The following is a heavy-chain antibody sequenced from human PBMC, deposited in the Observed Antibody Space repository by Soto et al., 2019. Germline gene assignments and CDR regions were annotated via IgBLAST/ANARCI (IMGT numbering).Heavy chain of an antibody. CDR3: AKDLEYHPGGSDY. CDR2: ISWNCEIL. CDR1: GSTFVDYA. V-gene: IGHV3-9*01. D-gene: IGHD2-2*01. Sequence: EVQLLESGGGWVQPGRSLRPSCVASGSTFVDYAMNWIRQVSGKGLVWISGISWNCEILAYSYSVKGRITVSRDNAKISLYLQMNSLRAEYTVLYYCAKDLEYHPGGSDYCGQGTLVTVSS. J-gene: IGHJ4*02.